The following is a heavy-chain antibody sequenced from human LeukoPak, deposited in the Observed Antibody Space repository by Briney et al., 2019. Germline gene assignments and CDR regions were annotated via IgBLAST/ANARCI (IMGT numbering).Heavy chain of an antibody. CDR3: AKGSSGYFADL. J-gene: IGHJ5*02. V-gene: IGHV3-23*01. D-gene: IGHD3-22*01. CDR1: GFIFNNYG. CDR2: ISNDGGGT. Sequence: GGSLRLSCAACGFIFNNYGLIWVRQAPGKGLEWVSAISNDGGGTQYADFVEGRFTISRDNSKNTLFLQMSSLRAEDTALYYCAKGSSGYFADLWGQGTLVTVSS.